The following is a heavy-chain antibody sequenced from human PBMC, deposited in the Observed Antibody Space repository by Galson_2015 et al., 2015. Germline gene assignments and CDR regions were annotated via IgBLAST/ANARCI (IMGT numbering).Heavy chain of an antibody. CDR1: GFTFSSYG. CDR3: ARSNSSGWYPDAFDI. J-gene: IGHJ3*02. Sequence: SLRLSCAASGFTFSSYGTHWVRQAPGKGLEWVAVISYDGSNKYYADSVKGRFTISRDNSKNTLYLQMNSLRAEDTAVYYCARSNSSGWYPDAFDIWGQGTMVTVSS. V-gene: IGHV3-30*03. D-gene: IGHD6-19*01. CDR2: ISYDGSNK.